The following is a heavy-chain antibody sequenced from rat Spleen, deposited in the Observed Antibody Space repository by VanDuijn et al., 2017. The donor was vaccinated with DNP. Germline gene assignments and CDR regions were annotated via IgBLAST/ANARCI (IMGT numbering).Heavy chain of an antibody. J-gene: IGHJ2*01. CDR3: ASRSQPTRGPFDY. V-gene: IGHV5-7*01. D-gene: IGHD1-4*01. CDR1: RITFSDHN. Sequence: EVQLVESGGGLVQPGRSLKLSCEVSRITFSDHNMAWVRQAPKKSLEWVATISYDGSDTYYRDSVKVPFTISRDNAKSTLYLQMDRRRSEDTATYYCASRSQPTRGPFDYCGQGVTVTVSS. CDR2: ISYDGSDT.